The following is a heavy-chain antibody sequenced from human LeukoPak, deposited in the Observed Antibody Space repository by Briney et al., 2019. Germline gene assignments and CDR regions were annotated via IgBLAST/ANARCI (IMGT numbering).Heavy chain of an antibody. CDR1: GYPFTRFA. Sequence: ASLNVSCKASGYPFTRFAINWVRQAPGQGLEWMGWISTHSGDTKYAETLQGRLTMTTDTSTNTAHMELRGLRSDDTAVYYCARNLGEEHNLYYGLDVWGQGTTVVVSS. CDR3: ARNLGEEHNLYYGLDV. CDR2: ISTHSGDT. V-gene: IGHV1-18*01. J-gene: IGHJ6*02. D-gene: IGHD3-16*01.